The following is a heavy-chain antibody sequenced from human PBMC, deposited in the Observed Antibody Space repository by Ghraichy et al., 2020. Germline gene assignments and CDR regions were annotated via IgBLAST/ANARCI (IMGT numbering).Heavy chain of an antibody. CDR1: GFTFSSYA. CDR3: ARAGYSSGWYLNYYFDY. J-gene: IGHJ4*02. Sequence: GGSLRLSCAASGFTFSSYAMSWVRQAPGKGLEWVSAISGSGGSTYYADSVKGRFTISRDNSKNTLYLQMNSLRAEDTAVYYCARAGYSSGWYLNYYFDYWGQGTLVTVSS. CDR2: ISGSGGST. D-gene: IGHD6-19*01. V-gene: IGHV3-23*01.